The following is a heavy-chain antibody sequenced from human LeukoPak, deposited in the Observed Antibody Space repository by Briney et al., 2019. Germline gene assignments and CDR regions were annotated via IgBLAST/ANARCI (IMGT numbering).Heavy chain of an antibody. V-gene: IGHV4-38-2*01. CDR2: IYHSGSP. CDR3: ARLGDFWSGYSNYLDY. J-gene: IGHJ4*02. CDR1: GYSISSGYY. D-gene: IGHD3-3*01. Sequence: KPSETLSLTCAVSGYSISSGYYWGWIRQPPGKGLEWIGSIYHSGSPYYNPSLKSRVTISVDTTKNQFSLKLSSVTAADTAVYYCARLGDFWSGYSNYLDYWGQGTLVTVSS.